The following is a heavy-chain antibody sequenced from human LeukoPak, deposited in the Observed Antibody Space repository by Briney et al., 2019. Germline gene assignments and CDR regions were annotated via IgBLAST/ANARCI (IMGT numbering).Heavy chain of an antibody. Sequence: PGGSLRLSCAASGFTFDDYAMHWVRQAPGKGLEWVAVISYDGSNEYYADSVTGRFTISRDNSKNTLYLQMNSLRAEDTAVYYCAKNLYSSGWFGSDYWGQGTLVTVSS. CDR2: ISYDGSNE. J-gene: IGHJ4*02. D-gene: IGHD6-19*01. V-gene: IGHV3-30*18. CDR1: GFTFDDYA. CDR3: AKNLYSSGWFGSDY.